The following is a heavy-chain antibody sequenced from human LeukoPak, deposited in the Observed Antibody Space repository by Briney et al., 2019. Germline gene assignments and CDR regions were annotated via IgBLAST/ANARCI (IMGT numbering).Heavy chain of an antibody. D-gene: IGHD3-22*01. J-gene: IGHJ4*02. CDR2: IYYSGST. CDR1: GGSISNYY. V-gene: IGHV4-59*08. Sequence: SETLSLTCTVSGGSISNYYWSWIRQPPGKGLEWIGYIYYSGSTYYNPSLKSRITISVDTSKNQFSLKLSSVPAADTAVYYCAVGHYYHSSGYLFDSWGQGTLVTVSS. CDR3: AVGHYYHSSGYLFDS.